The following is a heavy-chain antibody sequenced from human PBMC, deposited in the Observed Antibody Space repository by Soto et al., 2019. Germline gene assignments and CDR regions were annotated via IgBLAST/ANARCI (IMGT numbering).Heavy chain of an antibody. CDR1: GFTFSSYA. D-gene: IGHD3-16*01. CDR3: VKDRLAAIGGWVAFEY. Sequence: QVQLVESGGGVVQPGRSLRLSCAASGFTFSSYAMHWVRQPPGKGLEWMAGISYDGVKKHYADSVKGRFTISRDNTKNTLYLQMDSLRVEDTGIYYCVKDRLAAIGGWVAFEYWGQGTLVPVSS. J-gene: IGHJ4*02. CDR2: ISYDGVKK. V-gene: IGHV3-30-3*01.